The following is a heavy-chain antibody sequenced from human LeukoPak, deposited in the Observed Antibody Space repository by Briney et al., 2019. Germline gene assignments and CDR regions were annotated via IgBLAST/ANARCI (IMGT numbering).Heavy chain of an antibody. Sequence: PSETLSLTCTVSGGSISSSSYYWGWIRQPPGKGLEWIGSIYYSGSTYYNPSLKSRVTISVDTSKNQFSLKLSSVTAADTAVYYCARHLYYGSGSRGDFDYWGQGTPVTVSS. CDR2: IYYSGST. J-gene: IGHJ4*02. CDR1: GGSISSSSYY. CDR3: ARHLYYGSGSRGDFDY. V-gene: IGHV4-39*01. D-gene: IGHD3-10*01.